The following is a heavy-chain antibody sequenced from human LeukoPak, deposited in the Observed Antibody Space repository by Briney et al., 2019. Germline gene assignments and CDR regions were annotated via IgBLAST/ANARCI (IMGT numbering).Heavy chain of an antibody. Sequence: GGSLRLSCTVSGFTLSSYEMSWIRHAPGKGLEWVSSIDYDGGSGHYADSVKGRFTISRDNSNNTLFLHLNSLRGEDTAVYYCTRNSGWYGLSWGQGTLVTVSS. CDR1: GFTLSSYE. CDR3: TRNSGWYGLS. J-gene: IGHJ1*01. V-gene: IGHV3-23*01. CDR2: IDYDGGSG. D-gene: IGHD6-19*01.